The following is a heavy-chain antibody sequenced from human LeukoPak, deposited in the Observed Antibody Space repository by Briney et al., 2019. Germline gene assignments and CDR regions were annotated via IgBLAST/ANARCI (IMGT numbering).Heavy chain of an antibody. CDR3: ASGRGDGYNYFVLDY. D-gene: IGHD5-24*01. J-gene: IGHJ4*02. CDR2: ISSSGSTI. Sequence: GGSLRLSCAASGFTFSSYEMNWVRQAPGKGLEWVSYISSSGSTIYYADSVKGRFTISRDNAKNSLYLQMNSLRAEDTAVYYCASGRGDGYNYFVLDYWGQGTLVAVSS. V-gene: IGHV3-48*03. CDR1: GFTFSSYE.